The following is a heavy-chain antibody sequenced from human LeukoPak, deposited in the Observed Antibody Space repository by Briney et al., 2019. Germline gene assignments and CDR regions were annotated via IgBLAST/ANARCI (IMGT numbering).Heavy chain of an antibody. CDR3: AKDGGIVGAMDAFDI. CDR2: IRTRGGST. V-gene: IGHV3-23*01. Sequence: GGSPRLSCAASGFTFTNYAMSWVRQAPGKGLEWVSAIRTRGGSTYYADSVKGRFTISRDNSKNTVYLQMNSLRAEDTAVYYCAKDGGIVGAMDAFDIWGQGTMVTASS. D-gene: IGHD1-26*01. CDR1: GFTFTNYA. J-gene: IGHJ3*02.